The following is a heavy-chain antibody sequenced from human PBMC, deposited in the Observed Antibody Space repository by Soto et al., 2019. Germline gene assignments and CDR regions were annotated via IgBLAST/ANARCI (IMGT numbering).Heavy chain of an antibody. CDR2: IYSSGST. D-gene: IGHD4-17*01. J-gene: IGHJ4*02. CDR1: CGSISNSY. Sequence: SETLSLTCTVSCGSISNSYWSWIRQSPEKGLEWIGYIYSSGSTNYNPSLNSRVTISVDTSKNQLSLELSSVTAADTAVYYCARRYGYYFDYWGQGTLVTVSS. CDR3: ARRYGYYFDY. V-gene: IGHV4-59*08.